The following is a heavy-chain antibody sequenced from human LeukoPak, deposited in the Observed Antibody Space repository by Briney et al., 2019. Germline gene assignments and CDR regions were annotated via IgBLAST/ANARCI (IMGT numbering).Heavy chain of an antibody. V-gene: IGHV4-34*01. CDR1: GGSFSGYY. J-gene: IGHJ6*03. D-gene: IGHD1-26*01. CDR3: ARLYSGSYFGTKGFDYYYYMDV. Sequence: PSETLSLTCAVYGGSFSGYYWSWIRQPPGKGLEWIGEINHSGSTNYNPSLKSRVTISVDTSKNQFSLKLSSVTAADTAVYYCARLYSGSYFGTKGFDYYYYMDVWGKGTTVTVSS. CDR2: INHSGST.